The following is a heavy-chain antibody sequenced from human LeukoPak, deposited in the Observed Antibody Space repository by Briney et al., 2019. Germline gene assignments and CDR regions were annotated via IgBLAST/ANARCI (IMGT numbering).Heavy chain of an antibody. J-gene: IGHJ6*03. Sequence: GASVKASCKASDSTFTSYGTSWVRQAPGHGLEWRGWISAYNGNTNYAQKLQGRVTMTTDTSTSTAYMELRSLRSDDTAVYCCARVSTSGIAAYYYYMDVWGKGTTVTISS. CDR1: DSTFTSYG. CDR2: ISAYNGNT. CDR3: ARVSTSGIAAYYYYMDV. D-gene: IGHD6-13*01. V-gene: IGHV1-18*01.